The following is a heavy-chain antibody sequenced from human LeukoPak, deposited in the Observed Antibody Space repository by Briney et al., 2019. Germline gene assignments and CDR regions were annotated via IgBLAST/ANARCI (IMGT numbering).Heavy chain of an antibody. J-gene: IGHJ4*02. CDR3: ASGELDSLYYFDY. Sequence: GGSLRLSCAASGFTFSSYGMHWVRQAPGKGLVWVSRIHGDGISTTYADSVKGRFTISRDNAKNTLYLQMNSLRAEDTAVYFCASGELDSLYYFDYWGQGTLVTVSS. CDR2: IHGDGIST. CDR1: GFTFSSYG. V-gene: IGHV3-74*01. D-gene: IGHD1-1*01.